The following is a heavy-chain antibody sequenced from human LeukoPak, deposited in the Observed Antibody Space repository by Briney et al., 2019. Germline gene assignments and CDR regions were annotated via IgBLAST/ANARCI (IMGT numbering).Heavy chain of an antibody. CDR2: IYSGGST. D-gene: IGHD3-16*01. CDR1: GFTVSSNY. Sequence: GGSLRLSCAASGFTVSSNYMSWVRQAPGKGLEWVSVIYSGGSTYYADSVKGRFTISRDNSKNTLYLQMNSLRAEDTAVYYCAMTHKFGPSCYFDYWGQGTLVTVSS. V-gene: IGHV3-66*01. CDR3: AMTHKFGPSCYFDY. J-gene: IGHJ4*02.